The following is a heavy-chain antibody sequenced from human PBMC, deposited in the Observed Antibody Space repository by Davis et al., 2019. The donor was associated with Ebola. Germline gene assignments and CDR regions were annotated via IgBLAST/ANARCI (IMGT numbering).Heavy chain of an antibody. CDR2: INSYGRST. CDR1: GFTFSSYW. Sequence: GESLKISCAASGFTFSSYWMHWVRHTPGKGLVWVSRINSYGRSTGYADSVKGRFTISRDNAKNTVFLLMNNLRAEDTAVYYCAKDRRDQQPSFDFWGLGTLVTVSS. V-gene: IGHV3-74*01. J-gene: IGHJ4*02. CDR3: AKDRRDQQPSFDF. D-gene: IGHD6-13*01.